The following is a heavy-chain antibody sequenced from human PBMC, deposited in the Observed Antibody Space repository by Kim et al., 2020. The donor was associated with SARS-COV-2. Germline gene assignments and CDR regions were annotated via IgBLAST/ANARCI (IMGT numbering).Heavy chain of an antibody. D-gene: IGHD2-2*01. V-gene: IGHV3-49*04. CDR2: ITSAAYGGTA. J-gene: IGHJ2*01. Sequence: GGSLRLSCTTSGFTFADYAMSWDRQAPGKGPEWVGFITSAAYGGTAEYAASVSGRFIISRDDSKGIAHLQMNSLETEDTAVYFFGKAIGVVGGMWY. CDR3: GKAIGVVGGMWY. CDR1: GFTFADYA.